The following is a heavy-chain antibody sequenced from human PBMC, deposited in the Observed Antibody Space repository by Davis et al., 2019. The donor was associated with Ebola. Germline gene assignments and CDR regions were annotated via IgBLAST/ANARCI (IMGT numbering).Heavy chain of an antibody. CDR2: IYPGDSDI. CDR3: ARGDTAMGSAFDI. V-gene: IGHV5-51*01. Sequence: GESLKISCKGSGYSFTSYWIGWVRQMPGKGLEWMGIIYPGDSDIRYSPSFQGQVTISADKSISTAYLQWSSLKASDTAMYYCARGDTAMGSAFDIWGQGTMVTVSS. D-gene: IGHD5-18*01. CDR1: GYSFTSYW. J-gene: IGHJ3*02.